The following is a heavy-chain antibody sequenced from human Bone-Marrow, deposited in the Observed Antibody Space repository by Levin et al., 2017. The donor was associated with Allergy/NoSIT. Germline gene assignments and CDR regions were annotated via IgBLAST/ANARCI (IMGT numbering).Heavy chain of an antibody. CDR2: IKQDGSEK. CDR3: ARDRYCSGGSCDDAFDI. Sequence: GESLKISCAASGFTFSSYWMSWVRQAPGKGLEWVANIKQDGSEKYYVDSVKGRFTISRDNAKNSLYLQMNSLRAEDTAVYYCARDRYCSGGSCDDAFDIWGQGTMVTVSS. J-gene: IGHJ3*02. CDR1: GFTFSSYW. D-gene: IGHD2-15*01. V-gene: IGHV3-7*01.